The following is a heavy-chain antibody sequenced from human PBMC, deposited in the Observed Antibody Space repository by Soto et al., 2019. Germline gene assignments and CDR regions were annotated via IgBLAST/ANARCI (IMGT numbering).Heavy chain of an antibody. V-gene: IGHV5-10-1*01. CDR1: GYSFAGYW. CDR2: IDPSDSQT. CDR3: ARGDLYYYDSSGYFFDY. J-gene: IGHJ4*02. D-gene: IGHD3-22*01. Sequence: GESLKISCKGSGYSFAGYWITWVRQKPGKGLEWMGRIDPSDSQTYYSPSFRGHVTISVTKSITTVFLQWSSLRASDTAMYYCARGDLYYYDSSGYFFDYWGQGTLVTVSS.